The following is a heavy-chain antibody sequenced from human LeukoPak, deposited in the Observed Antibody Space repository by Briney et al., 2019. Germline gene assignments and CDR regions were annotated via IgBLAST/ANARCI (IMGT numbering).Heavy chain of an antibody. V-gene: IGHV1-3*01. Sequence: ASVKVSCKASGYTFTNYSLHWVRQAPGQRLEWMGWINAGNGDTKYSQKFQGRVTMTRDTSTSTVYMELSSLRSEDTAVYYCARVGDSSGWYRGTFDYWGQGTLVTVSS. CDR1: GYTFTNYS. J-gene: IGHJ4*02. CDR2: INAGNGDT. CDR3: ARVGDSSGWYRGTFDY. D-gene: IGHD6-19*01.